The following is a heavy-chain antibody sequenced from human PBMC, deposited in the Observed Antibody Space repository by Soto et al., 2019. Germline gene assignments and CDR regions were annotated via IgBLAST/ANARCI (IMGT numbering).Heavy chain of an antibody. CDR3: ARDLYYDILTGDYYYGMDV. J-gene: IGHJ6*02. CDR1: EDSVSSNSAA. Sequence: SQTLSLTFAISEDSVSSNSAAWNWIRQSPSRGLEWLGRTYYRSKWYNDYAVSVKSRITINPDTSKNQFSLQLNSVTPEDTAVYYCARDLYYDILTGDYYYGMDVWGQGTTVTVSS. V-gene: IGHV6-1*01. CDR2: TYYRSKWYN. D-gene: IGHD3-9*01.